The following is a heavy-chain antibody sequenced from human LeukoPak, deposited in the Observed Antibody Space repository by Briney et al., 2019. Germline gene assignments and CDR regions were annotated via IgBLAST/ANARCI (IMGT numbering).Heavy chain of an antibody. D-gene: IGHD3-3*01. J-gene: IGHJ4*02. V-gene: IGHV3-30*02. Sequence: PGGSLRLSCAASGFTFSSYGMHWVRQAPGKGLEWVAFIRYDGSNKYYADSVKGRFTISRDNSKNTLYLQMNSLKTEDTAVYYCTTAYYDYFDYWGQGTLVTVSS. CDR3: TTAYYDYFDY. CDR2: IRYDGSNK. CDR1: GFTFSSYG.